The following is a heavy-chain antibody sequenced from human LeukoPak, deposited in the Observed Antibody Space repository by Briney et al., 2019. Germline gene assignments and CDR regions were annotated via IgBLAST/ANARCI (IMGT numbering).Heavy chain of an antibody. J-gene: IGHJ4*02. D-gene: IGHD5-24*01. Sequence: SETLSLTCTVSGGSISSYYWSWIRQPPGEGLEWIGYIYYSGSTSYNPSLKSRVTISVDTSKNQFSLKLSSVTAADTAVYYCARVGPHRKVATTRYYFDYWGQGTLVTVSS. CDR2: IYYSGST. CDR1: GGSISSYY. V-gene: IGHV4-59*01. CDR3: ARVGPHRKVATTRYYFDY.